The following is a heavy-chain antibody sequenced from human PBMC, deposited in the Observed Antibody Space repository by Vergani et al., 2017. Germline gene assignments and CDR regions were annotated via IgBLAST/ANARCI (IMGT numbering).Heavy chain of an antibody. CDR1: GGSFSGYY. CDR2: INHRGST. J-gene: IGHJ6*02. V-gene: IGHV4-34*01. Sequence: QLQESGPGLVKPSATLSLTCAVYGGSFSGYYWSWIRQPPGKGLEWIGEINHRGSTNYNPSLKSRVSIPVDTSKNQFSLKLSCVTASDTAVYCCARLSRKRNGSVSYIKNYYYYGMDVWGQGTSVTVYS. CDR3: ARLSRKRNGSVSYIKNYYYYGMDV. D-gene: IGHD3-10*01.